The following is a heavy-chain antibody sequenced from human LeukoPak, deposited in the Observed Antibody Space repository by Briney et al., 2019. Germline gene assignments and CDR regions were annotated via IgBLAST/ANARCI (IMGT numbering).Heavy chain of an antibody. CDR2: ISGSGGGT. Sequence: GGSLRLSCAVSGITLSNYAITWVRQAPGKGLEWVAGISGSGGGTNYADSVKGRFTISRDNSKNTLYLQMNNLRVDDTAVYFCAKRGVVIRVILVGFHKEAYYFDSWGQGALVTVSS. CDR3: AKRGVVIRVILVGFHKEAYYFDS. CDR1: GITLSNYA. D-gene: IGHD3-22*01. V-gene: IGHV3-23*01. J-gene: IGHJ4*02.